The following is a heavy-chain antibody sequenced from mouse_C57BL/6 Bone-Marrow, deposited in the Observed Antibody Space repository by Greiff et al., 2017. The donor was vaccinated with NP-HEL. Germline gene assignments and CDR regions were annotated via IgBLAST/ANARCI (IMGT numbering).Heavy chain of an antibody. V-gene: IGHV10-3*01. D-gene: IGHD6-1*01. CDR3: VRCLSHWYFDV. CDR1: GFTFNTYA. CDR2: IRSKSSNSAT. Sequence: EVQGVESGGGLVQPKGSLKLSCAASGFTFNTYAMHWVRQAPGKGLEWVARIRSKSSNSATYYADSVKDRFTISRDDSQSMLYLQMNNLKTEDTAMYYCVRCLSHWYFDVWGTGTTVTVSS. J-gene: IGHJ1*03.